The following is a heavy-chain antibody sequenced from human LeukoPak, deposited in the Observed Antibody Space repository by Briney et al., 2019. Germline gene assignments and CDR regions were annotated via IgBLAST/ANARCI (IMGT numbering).Heavy chain of an antibody. V-gene: IGHV1-18*01. Sequence: ASVKVSCKASGYTFTSYGISWVRQAPGQGLEWMGWISAYNGNTNYAQKLQGRVTMTTDTSTSTAYMELRSLRSDDTAVYYCATVGGSGSPRYYYYGMDVWGQGTTVTVSS. CDR1: GYTFTSYG. J-gene: IGHJ6*02. D-gene: IGHD3-10*01. CDR3: ATVGGSGSPRYYYYGMDV. CDR2: ISAYNGNT.